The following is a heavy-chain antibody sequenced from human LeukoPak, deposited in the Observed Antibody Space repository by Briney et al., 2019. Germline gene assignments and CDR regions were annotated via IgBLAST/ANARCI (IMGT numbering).Heavy chain of an antibody. D-gene: IGHD1-7*01. V-gene: IGHV3-7*01. CDR2: IKEDGSQT. J-gene: IGHJ4*02. Sequence: GGSLRLSCAASGFTFTNAWLTWVRQAPGKGLEWVASIKEDGSQTNYVNSVRGRFTISRDNAKNSMSLEMNNLRAEDTAVYFCARGRRELLSLILDSWGQGSLVTVSS. CDR1: GFTFTNAW. CDR3: ARGRRELLSLILDS.